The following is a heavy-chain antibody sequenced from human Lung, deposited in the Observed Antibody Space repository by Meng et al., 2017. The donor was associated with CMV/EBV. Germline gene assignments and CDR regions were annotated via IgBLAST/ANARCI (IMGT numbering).Heavy chain of an antibody. CDR3: ARVEVGITSGDY. Sequence: QAQLGQSGGEVKKPGASVKVSCKASGYTFTNYGITWVRQAPGQGLEWMGWINAYNGDTNYAQTLQGRVTMTTETSTSTAYMELRSLRSDDTAVYYCARVEVGITSGDYWGQGTLVTVSS. V-gene: IGHV1-18*01. CDR1: GYTFTNYG. CDR2: INAYNGDT. D-gene: IGHD1-26*01. J-gene: IGHJ4*02.